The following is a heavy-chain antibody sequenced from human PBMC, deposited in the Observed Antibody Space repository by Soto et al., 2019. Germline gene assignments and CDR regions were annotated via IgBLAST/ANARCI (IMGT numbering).Heavy chain of an antibody. J-gene: IGHJ4*02. V-gene: IGHV3-9*01. CDR2: LSWSGDTI. D-gene: IGHD3-3*01. CDR3: AKDMLFGVVTV. CDR1: GFTYDDYA. Sequence: LVESGGDLVQPGRSLRLSCAASGFTYDDYAMHWVRQAPGKGLEWVAGLSWSGDTIEYADSVKGRFTISRDNAKNSLFLQMDSLRPEDTAFYYCAKDMLFGVVTVWGRGTLVSVSS.